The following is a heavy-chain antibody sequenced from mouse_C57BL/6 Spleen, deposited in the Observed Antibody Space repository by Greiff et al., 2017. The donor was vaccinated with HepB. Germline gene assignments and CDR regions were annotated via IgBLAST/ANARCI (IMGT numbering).Heavy chain of an antibody. CDR3: AIYYYGSSPLYAMDY. J-gene: IGHJ4*01. D-gene: IGHD1-1*01. Sequence: VMLVESGPGLVQPPQCLSITCTVSGFSLTSYGVHWVRQSPGKGLEWLGVIWSGGSTDYNAAFISRLSISKVNSKSKVFFKTNSLQANDTAIYYCAIYYYGSSPLYAMDYWGQGTSVTVSS. CDR2: IWSGGST. V-gene: IGHV2-2*02. CDR1: GFSLTSYG.